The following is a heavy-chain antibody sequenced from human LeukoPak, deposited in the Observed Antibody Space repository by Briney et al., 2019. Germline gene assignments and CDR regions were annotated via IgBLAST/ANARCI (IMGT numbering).Heavy chain of an antibody. J-gene: IGHJ5*02. V-gene: IGHV1-24*01. CDR3: ATDALRAPSREMNWFDP. CDR2: FDPEDGET. CDR1: GYTLTELS. Sequence: ASVKVSCKVSGYTLTELSAHWVRQAPGKGLEWMGGFDPEDGETIYAQKFQGGVTMTEDTSTDTAYMELSSLRSEDTAVYYCATDALRAPSREMNWFDPWGLGTLVTVSS. D-gene: IGHD3-16*01.